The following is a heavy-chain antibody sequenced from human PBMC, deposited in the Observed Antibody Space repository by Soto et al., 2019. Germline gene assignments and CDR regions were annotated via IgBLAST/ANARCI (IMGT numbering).Heavy chain of an antibody. CDR3: ARGSDYGAFDS. CDR2: IIPVLGIA. D-gene: IGHD4-17*01. Sequence: SVKVSCKASGGTFSTYTITWVRQAPGQGLEWRGRIIPVLGIANYAQKFQGRVTITADRSTSTAYMELSSLRSEDTAVYYCARGSDYGAFDSWGQGTMVTVS. J-gene: IGHJ3*02. CDR1: GGTFSTYT. V-gene: IGHV1-69*02.